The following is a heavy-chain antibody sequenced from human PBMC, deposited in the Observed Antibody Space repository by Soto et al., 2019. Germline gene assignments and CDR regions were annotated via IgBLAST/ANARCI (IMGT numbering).Heavy chain of an antibody. Sequence: LRLSCAASGLTVSSNDMSWVRQSPGKGLEWVSRINSDGSGTSYADSVKGRFTISRDNAKNTLNLQMNSLRAEDTAVYYCARDSYGQYFYYGMDVWGQGTTVTVSS. D-gene: IGHD5-18*01. CDR2: INSDGSGT. J-gene: IGHJ6*02. CDR1: GLTVSSND. CDR3: ARDSYGQYFYYGMDV. V-gene: IGHV3-74*01.